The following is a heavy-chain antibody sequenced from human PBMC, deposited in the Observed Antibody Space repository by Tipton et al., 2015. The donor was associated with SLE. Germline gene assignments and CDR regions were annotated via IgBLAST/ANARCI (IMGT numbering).Heavy chain of an antibody. CDR1: GGSISSSSYY. CDR2: IYYSGSS. Sequence: TLSLTCTVSGGSISSSSYYWGWIRQPPGKGLEWIGRIYYSGSSYYNPSLKSRVTISVDTSKNQFSLKLSSVTAADTAVYYCASRGIAAAGTGTYAFDIWGQGTMVTVSS. V-gene: IGHV4-39*07. CDR3: ASRGIAAAGTGTYAFDI. D-gene: IGHD6-13*01. J-gene: IGHJ3*02.